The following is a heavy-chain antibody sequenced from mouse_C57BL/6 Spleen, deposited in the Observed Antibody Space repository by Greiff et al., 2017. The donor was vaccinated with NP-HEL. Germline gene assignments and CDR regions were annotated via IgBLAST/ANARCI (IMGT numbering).Heavy chain of an antibody. Sequence: VQLQQSGAELVRPGASVKLSCTASGFNIKDDYMHWVKQRPEQGLEWIGWIDPNSGGTKYNEKFKSKATLTVDKPSSTAYMQLSSLTSEDPAVYYCARERCITTVNWYFDVWGTGTTVTVSS. CDR2: IDPNSGGT. CDR1: GFNIKDDY. CDR3: ARERCITTVNWYFDV. V-gene: IGHV1-72*01. D-gene: IGHD1-1*01. J-gene: IGHJ1*03.